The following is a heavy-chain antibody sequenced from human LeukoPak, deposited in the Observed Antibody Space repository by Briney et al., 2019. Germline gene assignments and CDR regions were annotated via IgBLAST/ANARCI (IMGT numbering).Heavy chain of an antibody. CDR1: GGSVSSGSYY. CDR2: IYYSGST. Sequence: SETLSLTCTVSGGSVSSGSYYWSWIRQPPGKGLERIRYIYYSGSTNYNPSLKSRVTISVDTSKNQFSLKLSSVTAADTAVYYCARVTARIVVVPAETTRLVTDYYFDYWGQGTLVTVSS. D-gene: IGHD2-2*01. V-gene: IGHV4-61*01. J-gene: IGHJ4*02. CDR3: ARVTARIVVVPAETTRLVTDYYFDY.